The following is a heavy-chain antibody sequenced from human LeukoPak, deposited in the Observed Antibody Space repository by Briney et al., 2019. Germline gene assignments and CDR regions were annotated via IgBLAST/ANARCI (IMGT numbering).Heavy chain of an antibody. CDR1: GYTFTSYA. J-gene: IGHJ5*02. CDR3: ARVGRIAVAGTRYWFDP. V-gene: IGHV1-3*01. D-gene: IGHD6-19*01. Sequence: ASVKVSCKASGYTFTSYAMHWVRQAPGQRLEWMGWINAGNGNTKYSQKFQGRVTNTRDTSASTAYMELSSLRSEDTAVYYCARVGRIAVAGTRYWFDPWGQGTLVTVSS. CDR2: INAGNGNT.